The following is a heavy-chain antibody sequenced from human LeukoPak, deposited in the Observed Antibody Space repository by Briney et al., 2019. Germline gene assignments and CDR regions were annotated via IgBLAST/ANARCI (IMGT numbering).Heavy chain of an antibody. CDR1: GFTFSDYA. D-gene: IGHD6-19*01. V-gene: IGHV3-49*04. J-gene: IGHJ4*02. Sequence: GRSLRLSCSAGGFTFSDYAVTWVRQAPGKGLEWVGFIRNKANGGTADYAASVKGRFTISRDDSKTIAYLQMNSLKIEDTAVYYCSRAYSTGWLGISDYWGQGAQVTVSS. CDR3: SRAYSTGWLGISDY. CDR2: IRNKANGGTA.